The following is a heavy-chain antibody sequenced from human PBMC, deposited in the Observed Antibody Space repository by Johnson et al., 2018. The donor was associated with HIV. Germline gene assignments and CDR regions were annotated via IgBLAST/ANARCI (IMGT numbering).Heavy chain of an antibody. CDR2: ISSKGGST. Sequence: EVQLVESGGGLVQPGGSLRLSCAASGFTFSSYVMHWVRQAPGKGLEYVSGISSKGGSTYYANSVKGSFTISRYNSKNTLYLQMGSLRAEDMAVYYCARARTTVTILDAFDIWGQGTMVTVSS. CDR1: GFTFSSYV. V-gene: IGHV3-64*01. CDR3: ARARTTVTILDAFDI. D-gene: IGHD4-17*01. J-gene: IGHJ3*02.